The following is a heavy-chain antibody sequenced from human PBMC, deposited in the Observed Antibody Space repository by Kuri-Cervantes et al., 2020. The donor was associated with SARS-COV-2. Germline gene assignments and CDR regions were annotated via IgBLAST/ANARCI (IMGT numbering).Heavy chain of an antibody. CDR3: AKDDTGDYGPTYFDY. J-gene: IGHJ4*02. D-gene: IGHD4-17*01. Sequence: GESLKISCAASGFTLNSYAMSWVRQAPGKGLEWVSAISGSCGSTYYADPVKGRFTIPRDNSKNTLYLQMNSLGAEDTAVYYCAKDDTGDYGPTYFDYWGQGTLVTVSS. V-gene: IGHV3-23*01. CDR2: ISGSCGST. CDR1: GFTLNSYA.